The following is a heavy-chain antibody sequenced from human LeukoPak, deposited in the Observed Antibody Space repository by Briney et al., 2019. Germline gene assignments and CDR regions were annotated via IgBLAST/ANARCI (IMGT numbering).Heavy chain of an antibody. CDR3: ATAARGYFDF. J-gene: IGHJ4*02. D-gene: IGHD3-22*01. Sequence: PGGSLRLSCAASGFSVTTNFMSWVRQAPGKGLEIVLIIYRDGTTYYEDSVKGRFTISRDNSKNTLYLHMTSLRVEDTAVYYCATAARGYFDFWGRGILVTVSS. CDR1: GFSVTTNF. CDR2: IYRDGTT. V-gene: IGHV3-53*01.